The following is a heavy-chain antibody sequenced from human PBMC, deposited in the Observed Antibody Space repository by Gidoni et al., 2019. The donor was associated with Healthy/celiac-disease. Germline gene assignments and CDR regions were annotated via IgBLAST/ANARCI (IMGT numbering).Heavy chain of an antibody. Sequence: ELQLLESGGGLVQPGGSLRLSCAASGFTSSSYAMSWVRQAPGKGLEWVSAISGSGGSTYYADSVKGRFTISRDNSKNTLYLQMNSLRAEDTAVYYCAKDLGRFLEWLGFDYWGQGTLVTVSS. CDR3: AKDLGRFLEWLGFDY. J-gene: IGHJ4*02. V-gene: IGHV3-23*01. CDR2: ISGSGGST. D-gene: IGHD3-3*01. CDR1: GFTSSSYA.